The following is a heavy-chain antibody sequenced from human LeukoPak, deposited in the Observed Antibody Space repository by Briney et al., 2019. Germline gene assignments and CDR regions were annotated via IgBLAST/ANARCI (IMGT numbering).Heavy chain of an antibody. CDR2: IYYSGST. V-gene: IGHV4-34*01. D-gene: IGHD6-19*01. CDR3: AREGGQWLERSFDH. Sequence: SETLSLTCAVYGGSFSGYYWSWIRQPPGKGLEWIGNIYYSGSTYYNPSLNSRVTISVDTAKNQFSLKLTSVTAADTAVYYCAREGGQWLERSFDHWGQGTLVTVSS. CDR1: GGSFSGYY. J-gene: IGHJ4*02.